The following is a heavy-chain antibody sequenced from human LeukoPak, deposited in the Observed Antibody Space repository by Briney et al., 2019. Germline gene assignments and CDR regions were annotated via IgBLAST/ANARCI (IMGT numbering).Heavy chain of an antibody. J-gene: IGHJ4*02. D-gene: IGHD3-16*02. CDR1: GYSFTNYD. V-gene: IGHV1-8*02. CDR3: ARDIDGYFDY. CDR2: VNPNNGDA. Sequence: ASVKVSCKASGYSFTNYDINWVRQAAGQGLEWMGWVNPNNGDAGFSQKFQGRVTLTSNTSLTTAYMELTSLTSEDTAVYYCARDIDGYFDYWGQGTLVTVSS.